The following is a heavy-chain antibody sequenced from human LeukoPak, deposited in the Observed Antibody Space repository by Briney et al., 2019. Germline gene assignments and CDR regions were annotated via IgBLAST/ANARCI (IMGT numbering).Heavy chain of an antibody. Sequence: PGKSLRLSCAAYGFTFSTYAMHWVRQAPGKGLEWVAIISYDGSNKYYVDSVKGRFTISRDNSKNTLYLQMNSLRAEDTAVYYCARDQYGDNTFDYWGRGTLVTVSS. CDR2: ISYDGSNK. CDR1: GFTFSTYA. CDR3: ARDQYGDNTFDY. V-gene: IGHV3-30*04. J-gene: IGHJ4*02. D-gene: IGHD4-17*01.